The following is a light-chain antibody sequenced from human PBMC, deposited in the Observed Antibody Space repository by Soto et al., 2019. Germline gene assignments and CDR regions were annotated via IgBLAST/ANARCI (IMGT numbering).Light chain of an antibody. Sequence: AIEITQSPSSLSASVGDRVTVTCRSSQDIRSDVGWYQQKPGKAPKVLMYAASRLHSGVPSRFSGSGSGTDFVLTISSLQPEDVATYYCLQNNKYPLTFGGGTNVDIK. CDR2: AAS. J-gene: IGKJ4*01. V-gene: IGKV1-6*02. CDR3: LQNNKYPLT. CDR1: QDIRSD.